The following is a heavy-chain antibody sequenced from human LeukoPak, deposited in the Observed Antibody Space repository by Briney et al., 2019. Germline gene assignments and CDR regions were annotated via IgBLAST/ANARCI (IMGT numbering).Heavy chain of an antibody. CDR3: AIGARKGDDYGGFFDY. V-gene: IGHV3-30*04. D-gene: IGHD4-23*01. CDR2: ISSDGSKK. J-gene: IGHJ4*02. CDR1: GFTFTNYA. Sequence: GGSLRLSCAASGFTFTNYAMHWVRQSPGKGLEWVAVISSDGSKKDYADSVKGRFTISRDNSKNTLYLQMNSLRAEDTAVYYCAIGARKGDDYGGFFDYWGQGTLVTVSS.